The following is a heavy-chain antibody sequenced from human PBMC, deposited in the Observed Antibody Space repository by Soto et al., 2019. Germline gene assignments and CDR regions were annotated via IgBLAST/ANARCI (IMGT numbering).Heavy chain of an antibody. CDR1: GGSMSSYY. V-gene: IGHV4-59*01. CDR2: IYYSGST. Sequence: PSETLSLTCTVSGGSMSSYYWNWTRQPPGKGLEWIGYIYYSGSTTYNPSLKSRVTISVDSSKNQFSLKVTSVTAADTAVYYCARVRGTAGKRYFDYWGQGTLVTVSS. J-gene: IGHJ4*02. CDR3: ARVRGTAGKRYFDY. D-gene: IGHD6-13*01.